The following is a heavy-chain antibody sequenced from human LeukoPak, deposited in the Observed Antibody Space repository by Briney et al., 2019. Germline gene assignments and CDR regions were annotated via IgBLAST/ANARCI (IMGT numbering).Heavy chain of an antibody. D-gene: IGHD3-3*01. V-gene: IGHV3-72*01. CDR2: IRNKANSYTT. Sequence: GGSLRLSCAVSGFTFSDYYMDWVRQAPGKGLEWVGRIRNKANSYTTEYAAYVKGRFTISRDDSRNSLYLQMNSLTAEDTALYYCARGVLWSGYFYFDYWGQGTLVTVSS. CDR3: ARGVLWSGYFYFDY. CDR1: GFTFSDYY. J-gene: IGHJ4*02.